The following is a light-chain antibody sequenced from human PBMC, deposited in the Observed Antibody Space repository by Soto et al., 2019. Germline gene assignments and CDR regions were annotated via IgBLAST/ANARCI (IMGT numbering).Light chain of an antibody. J-gene: IGKJ1*01. V-gene: IGKV1-5*03. Sequence: DIHMTQSPSTLSASVGDRVTITCRASQSISSWLAWYQQKPGKAPNLLIYKTSSLESGLPSRFSGSGSGTEFTLTISSLQPDDFATYYCQHYNDYSWTFGQGTKVEIK. CDR1: QSISSW. CDR2: KTS. CDR3: QHYNDYSWT.